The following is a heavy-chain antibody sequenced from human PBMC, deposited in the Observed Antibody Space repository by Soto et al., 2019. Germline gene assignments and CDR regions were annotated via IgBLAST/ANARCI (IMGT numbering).Heavy chain of an antibody. Sequence: QLQLQESGPGLVKPSETLSLTCTVSGGSISSSSYYWGWIRQPPGKGLEWIGSIYYSGSTYYNPSLKSRVTISVDTSKNQFSLKLSSVTAADTAVYYCAPISITGTTIDYGMDVWGQGTTVTVSS. CDR2: IYYSGST. D-gene: IGHD1-20*01. CDR3: APISITGTTIDYGMDV. CDR1: GGSISSSSYY. V-gene: IGHV4-39*01. J-gene: IGHJ6*02.